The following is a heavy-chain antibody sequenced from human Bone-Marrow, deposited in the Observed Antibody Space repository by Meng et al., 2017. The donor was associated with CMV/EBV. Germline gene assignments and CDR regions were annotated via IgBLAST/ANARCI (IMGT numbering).Heavy chain of an antibody. CDR1: GFTFSSYA. CDR2: ISYDGSNK. CDR3: AREEGDF. Sequence: GGSLRLSCAASGFTFSSYAMHWVRQAPGKGLEWVAVISYDGSNKYYAGSVKGRFTISRDNSKNTLYLQMNSLRAEDTAVYYCAREEGDFWGQGTLVTVSS. J-gene: IGHJ4*02. D-gene: IGHD3-3*01. V-gene: IGHV3-30-3*01.